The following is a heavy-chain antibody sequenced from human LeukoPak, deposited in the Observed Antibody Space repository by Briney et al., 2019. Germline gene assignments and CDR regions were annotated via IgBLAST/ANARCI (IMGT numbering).Heavy chain of an antibody. J-gene: IGHJ4*02. CDR1: GGSISSGGYY. Sequence: PSETLSLTCTVSGGSISSGGYYWSWIRQPPGKGLEWIGYIYHSGSTYYNPSLKSRVTISVDRSKNQFSLKLSSVTAADTAVYYCARVPVTAIRGLDYWGQGTLVTVSS. CDR2: IYHSGST. D-gene: IGHD2-21*02. CDR3: ARVPVTAIRGLDY. V-gene: IGHV4-30-2*01.